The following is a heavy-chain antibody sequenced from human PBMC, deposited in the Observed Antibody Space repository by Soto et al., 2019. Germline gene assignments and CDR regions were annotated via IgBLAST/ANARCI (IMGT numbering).Heavy chain of an antibody. D-gene: IGHD3-10*01. CDR1: GDTFNFYS. V-gene: IGHV1-69*02. CDR2: VNPILSMS. J-gene: IGHJ4*02. Sequence: QVQLVQSGAEVKRPGSSVKVSCKASGDTFNFYSINWVRQAPGVGLEWVGRVNPILSMSNYAQRFQGRVTMTADKXTSTAYMELRSRRSEDTAIYYCASTYGSGYRAFDYWGQGALVTVSS. CDR3: ASTYGSGYRAFDY.